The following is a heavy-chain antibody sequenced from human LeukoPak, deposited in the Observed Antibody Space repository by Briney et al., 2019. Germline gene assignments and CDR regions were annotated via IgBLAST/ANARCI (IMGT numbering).Heavy chain of an antibody. V-gene: IGHV4-34*01. CDR3: AKAVAGRDYYYYYYMDV. CDR2: INHGGST. D-gene: IGHD6-19*01. J-gene: IGHJ6*03. Sequence: SETLSLTGAVYGGSFSGDFWSWIRQSPGKGLEWIGEINHGGSTTYNPSLKSRVTISVDTSKNQFSLKLSSVTAADTAVYYCAKAVAGRDYYYYYYMDVWGKGTTVTVSS. CDR1: GGSFSGDF.